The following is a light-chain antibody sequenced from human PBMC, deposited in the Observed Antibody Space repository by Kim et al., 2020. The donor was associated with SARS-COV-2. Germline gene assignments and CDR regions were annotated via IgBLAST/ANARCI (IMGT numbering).Light chain of an antibody. Sequence: QPRTISCAGTSRAGGGYKSVSWYQLHQVKAPNLWLHDVSERPSGVPDRFSGSKSGNTASLTVYGLQAEDEADYYCSSYAGSDIVIFGGGTQLTVL. CDR2: DVS. CDR3: SSYAGSDIVI. J-gene: IGLJ2*01. V-gene: IGLV2-8*01. CDR1: SRAGGGYKS.